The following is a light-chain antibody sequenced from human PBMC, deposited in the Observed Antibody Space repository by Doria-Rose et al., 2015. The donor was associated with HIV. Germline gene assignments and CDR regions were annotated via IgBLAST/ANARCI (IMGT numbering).Light chain of an antibody. CDR2: GAS. CDR3: QQYDNSPPYT. CDR1: QTVSSNY. V-gene: IGKV3-20*01. J-gene: IGKJ2*01. Sequence: EIVLTQSPGTLSLSPGERATLSCRTSQTVSSNYLAWHQQKPDQSPRLLIYGASSRATGIPDRFSGSGSGTDFTLTISRLEPEDFAVYYCQQYDNSPPYTFGQGTRLVIK.